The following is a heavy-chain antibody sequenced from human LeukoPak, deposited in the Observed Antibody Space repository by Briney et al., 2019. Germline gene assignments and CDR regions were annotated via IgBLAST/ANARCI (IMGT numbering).Heavy chain of an antibody. D-gene: IGHD1-26*01. V-gene: IGHV3-66*02. Sequence: GGSLRLSCAASGFTVSSNYMSWVRQAPGKGLEWVSVIYSGGSTYYADSVKGRFTISRDNSKNTLYLQMNSLRAEDTAVYYCARYGVGAIRRAFDIWGQGTMVTVSS. CDR2: IYSGGST. J-gene: IGHJ3*02. CDR3: ARYGVGAIRRAFDI. CDR1: GFTVSSNY.